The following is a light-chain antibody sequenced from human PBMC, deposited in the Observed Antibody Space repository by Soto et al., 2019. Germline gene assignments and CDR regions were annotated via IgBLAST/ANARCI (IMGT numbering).Light chain of an antibody. J-gene: IGLJ2*01. Sequence: QSALTQPDSGAGSPGQSITISCTGTSSDVGSYNLVSWYQQHPGKAPKLMIYEGSKRPSGVFNRFSGSKSGNTASLTISGLQAEDEADYYCCSYAGSSTYVVFGGGTKLTVL. CDR2: EGS. CDR3: CSYAGSSTYVV. CDR1: SSDVGSYNL. V-gene: IGLV2-23*01.